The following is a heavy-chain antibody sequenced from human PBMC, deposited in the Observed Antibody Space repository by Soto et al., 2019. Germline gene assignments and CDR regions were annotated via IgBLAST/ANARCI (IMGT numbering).Heavy chain of an antibody. Sequence: VGSLRLSCAASGFTVSSNYMSWVRQAPGKGLEWVSVIYSGGSTYYADSVKGRFTISRDNSKNTLYLQMNSLRAEDTAVYYCASGDYGDFDFDYWGQGTLVTVSS. CDR3: ASGDYGDFDFDY. CDR2: IYSGGST. V-gene: IGHV3-53*01. J-gene: IGHJ4*02. CDR1: GFTVSSNY. D-gene: IGHD4-17*01.